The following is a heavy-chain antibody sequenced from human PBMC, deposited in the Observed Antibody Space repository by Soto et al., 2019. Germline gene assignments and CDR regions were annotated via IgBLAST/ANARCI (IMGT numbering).Heavy chain of an antibody. J-gene: IGHJ4*02. CDR1: GFTLSSYG. D-gene: IGHD2-15*01. V-gene: IGHV3-33*01. Sequence: QVQLVESGGGVVQPGRSLRLSCAASGFTLSSYGMHWVRQAPGKGLEWVAVIWYDGDTKYYADSVKVGFTISRDESKNTVNLHMSSMRGEDTGVYYCARGSAGSESVVVVPAIDFYSFDTWGQGTLVSVSS. CDR2: IWYDGDTK. CDR3: ARGSAGSESVVVVPAIDFYSFDT.